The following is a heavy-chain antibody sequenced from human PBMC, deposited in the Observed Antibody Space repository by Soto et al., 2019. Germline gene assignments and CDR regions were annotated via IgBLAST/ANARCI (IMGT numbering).Heavy chain of an antibody. Sequence: PETLSLTCTVSGGSISSYYWSWIRQPPGKGLEWIGYIYYSGSTNYNPSLKSRVTISVDTSKNQFSLKLSSVTAADTAVYYCARDGYYDSSGYFRGWFDPWGQGTLVTVSS. CDR1: GGSISSYY. J-gene: IGHJ5*02. V-gene: IGHV4-59*01. CDR2: IYYSGST. D-gene: IGHD3-22*01. CDR3: ARDGYYDSSGYFRGWFDP.